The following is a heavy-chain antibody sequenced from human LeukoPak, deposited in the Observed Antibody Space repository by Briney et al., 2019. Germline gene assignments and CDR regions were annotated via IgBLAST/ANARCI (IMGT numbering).Heavy chain of an antibody. CDR1: GFTFSSYG. D-gene: IGHD6-13*01. CDR2: ISYDGSNK. CDR3: AKDFYYGYSSRFQH. Sequence: GRSLRLSCAASGFTFSSYGMHWVRQAPGKGLEWVAVISYDGSNKYYADSVKGRFTISRDNSKNTLYLQMNSLSAEDTAVYYCAKDFYYGYSSRFQHWGQGTLVTVSS. J-gene: IGHJ1*01. V-gene: IGHV3-30*18.